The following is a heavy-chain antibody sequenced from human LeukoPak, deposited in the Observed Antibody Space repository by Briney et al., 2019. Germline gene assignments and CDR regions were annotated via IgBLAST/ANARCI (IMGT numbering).Heavy chain of an antibody. D-gene: IGHD4-11*01. CDR3: ARADYSNYAGYYYYYMDV. CDR2: IYPGDSDT. Sequence: GESLKISCKGSGYSFTTYWIGWVRQMPGKGLEWMGIIYPGDSDTRYSPSFQGQVTISADKSITTAYLQWSSLKASDTAMYYCARADYSNYAGYYYYYMDVWGKGTTVTVSS. V-gene: IGHV5-51*01. CDR1: GYSFTTYW. J-gene: IGHJ6*03.